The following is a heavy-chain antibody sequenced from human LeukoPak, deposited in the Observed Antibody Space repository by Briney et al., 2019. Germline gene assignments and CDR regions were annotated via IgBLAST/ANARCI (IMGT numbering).Heavy chain of an antibody. Sequence: PSETLSLTCTVSGGSISSYYWSWIRQPPGKGLEWIGSIYYSGSTYYNPSLKSRVTISVDTPKNQFTLKLSSVTAADTAVYYCARDIAAANYYYMDVWGKGTTVTVSS. D-gene: IGHD6-13*01. CDR2: IYYSGST. CDR3: ARDIAAANYYYMDV. V-gene: IGHV4-59*12. CDR1: GGSISSYY. J-gene: IGHJ6*03.